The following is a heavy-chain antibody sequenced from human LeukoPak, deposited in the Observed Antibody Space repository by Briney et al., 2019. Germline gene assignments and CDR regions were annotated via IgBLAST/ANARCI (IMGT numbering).Heavy chain of an antibody. CDR3: AKNQLSVGLYYYDFFDY. CDR2: ISGSGGST. Sequence: GSLRLSCAASGFTFSSYAMSWVRQAPGKGLEWVSAISGSGGSTYYADSVKGRFTISRDNSKNTLYLQMNSLRAEDTAVYYCAKNQLSVGLYYYDFFDYWGQGTLVTVSS. V-gene: IGHV3-23*01. J-gene: IGHJ4*02. CDR1: GFTFSSYA. D-gene: IGHD3-22*01.